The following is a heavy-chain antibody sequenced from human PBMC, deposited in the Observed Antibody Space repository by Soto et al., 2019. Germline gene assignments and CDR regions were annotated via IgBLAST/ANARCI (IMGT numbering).Heavy chain of an antibody. CDR3: ATRITVFGLLIPPFDP. Sequence: QVHLQQWGAGLLKPSETLSLTCAVYGGSVNGYYWNWIRQPPGKGLEWIGEINHTGGTHYNPSLKSRGTMSVDTSENQFSLRLSSVTAADTAIYYCATRITVFGLLIPPFDPWGQGTQVTVSS. D-gene: IGHD3-3*01. V-gene: IGHV4-34*02. CDR1: GGSVNGYY. CDR2: INHTGGT. J-gene: IGHJ5*02.